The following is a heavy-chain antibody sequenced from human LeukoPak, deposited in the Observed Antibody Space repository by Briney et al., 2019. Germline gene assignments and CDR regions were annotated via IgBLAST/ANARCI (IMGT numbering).Heavy chain of an antibody. D-gene: IGHD1-26*01. CDR3: ARQEWEPIYFDY. V-gene: IGHV1-8*01. Sequence: ASVKVSCKASGYTFTSYDINWVRQATGQGLEWMGWMNPNSGNTGYAQKFQGRVTMTRNTSISTAYMELSSLRSEDTAVYYCARQEWEPIYFDYWGQGTLVTVSS. CDR2: MNPNSGNT. J-gene: IGHJ4*02. CDR1: GYTFTSYD.